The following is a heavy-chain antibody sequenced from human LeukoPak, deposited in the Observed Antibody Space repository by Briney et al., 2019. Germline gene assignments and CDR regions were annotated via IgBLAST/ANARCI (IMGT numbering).Heavy chain of an antibody. CDR3: AKVRIAAAGTHDAFDI. Sequence: PGGSLRLSCAASGFTFSSYAMSWVRQAPGKGLEWVSTISNSGGSTYYADSVKGRFTISRDNSKNTLYLQMNSLRAEDTAVYYCAKVRIAAAGTHDAFDIWGQGTMVTVSS. J-gene: IGHJ3*02. V-gene: IGHV3-23*01. CDR1: GFTFSSYA. D-gene: IGHD6-13*01. CDR2: ISNSGGST.